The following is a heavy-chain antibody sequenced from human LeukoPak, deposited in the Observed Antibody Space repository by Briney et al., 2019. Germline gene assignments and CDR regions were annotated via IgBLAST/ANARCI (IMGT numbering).Heavy chain of an antibody. CDR3: ARGGGYCSGGSCHIDY. J-gene: IGHJ4*02. CDR2: IYYSGST. V-gene: IGHV4-59*01. CDR1: GGSISSYY. D-gene: IGHD2-15*01. Sequence: SETLSLTCTVSGGSISSYYWIWIRQPPGKGLEWIGYIYYSGSTNYNPSLKSRVTISVDTSKNQFSLKLSSVTAADTAVYYCARGGGYCSGGSCHIDYWGQGTLVTVSS.